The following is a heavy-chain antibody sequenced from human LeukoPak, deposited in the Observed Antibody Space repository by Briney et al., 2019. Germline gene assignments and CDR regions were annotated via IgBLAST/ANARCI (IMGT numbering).Heavy chain of an antibody. D-gene: IGHD1-26*01. Sequence: ASVKVSCKVSGYTLTELSMHWVRQAPGQGLEWMGIINPSGGSTSYAQKFQGRVTMTRDTSTSTVYMELSSLRSEDTAVYYCARVPYSGSYYGDYWGQGTLVTVSS. CDR3: ARVPYSGSYYGDY. CDR2: INPSGGST. V-gene: IGHV1-46*01. J-gene: IGHJ4*02. CDR1: GYTLTELS.